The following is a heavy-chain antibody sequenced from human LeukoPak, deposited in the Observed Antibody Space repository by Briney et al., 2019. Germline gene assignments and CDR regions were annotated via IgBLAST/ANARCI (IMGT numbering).Heavy chain of an antibody. CDR1: GYSFTSYL. CDR3: ARQQCSSTSCYSDY. CDR2: IYPGVSDT. V-gene: IGHV5-51*01. Sequence: GESLKISFQGSGYSFTSYLIGWVRPMPGKGLELMGIIYPGVSDTRYSPSFQGQVTISADKSISTAYLQWSSLKVSDTAMCYCARQQCSSTSCYSDYWGQGTLVSVSS. J-gene: IGHJ4*02. D-gene: IGHD2-2*01.